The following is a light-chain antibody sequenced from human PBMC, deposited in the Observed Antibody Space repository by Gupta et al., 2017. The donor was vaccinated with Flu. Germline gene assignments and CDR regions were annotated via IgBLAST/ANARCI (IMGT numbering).Light chain of an antibody. J-gene: IGLJ3*02. CDR2: DVS. Sequence: QSALTQPPSVSGSPGQSVTISCPGTSSNVGTSNYVSWYQQRPDRAPKLIIYDVSERPSGVPDRFSGSKSGNTASLTISGLQAEDEADYYCCSYAGTYTFGVFGGGTKLTVL. CDR1: SSNVGTSNY. CDR3: CSYAGTYTFGV. V-gene: IGLV2-11*01.